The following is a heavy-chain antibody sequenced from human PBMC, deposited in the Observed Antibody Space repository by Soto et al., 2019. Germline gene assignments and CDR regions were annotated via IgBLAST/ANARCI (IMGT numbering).Heavy chain of an antibody. CDR1: GSTFSSYS. J-gene: IGHJ6*02. Sequence: EVQLVESGGGLVKPGGSLRLSCAASGSTFSSYSMNWVRQAPGKGLEWVSSISSSSSYIYYADSVKGRFTISRDNAKNSLYLQMNSLRAEDTAVYYCARFRRDYGMDVWGQGTTVTVSS. CDR3: ARFRRDYGMDV. V-gene: IGHV3-21*01. CDR2: ISSSSSYI.